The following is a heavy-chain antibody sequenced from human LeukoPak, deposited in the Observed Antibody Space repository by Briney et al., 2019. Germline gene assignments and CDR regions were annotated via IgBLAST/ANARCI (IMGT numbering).Heavy chain of an antibody. V-gene: IGHV3-7*01. Sequence: GGSLRLSCAASGFTFSTYSMNWVRQAPGKGLEWVADIKQDGSEKYYVDSVKGRFTISRDNAKKSLYLQMNSLRVEDTAVYYCARDGPPYYYYYMDVWGKGTTVTVS. CDR1: GFTFSTYS. CDR3: ARDGPPYYYYYMDV. CDR2: IKQDGSEK. J-gene: IGHJ6*03. D-gene: IGHD3/OR15-3a*01.